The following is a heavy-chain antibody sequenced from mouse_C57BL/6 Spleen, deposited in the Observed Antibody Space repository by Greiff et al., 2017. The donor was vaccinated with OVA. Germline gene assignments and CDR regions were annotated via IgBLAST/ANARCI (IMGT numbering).Heavy chain of an antibody. J-gene: IGHJ2*01. V-gene: IGHV1-81*01. CDR2: IYPRSGNT. Sequence: LVESGAELARPGASVKLSCKASGYTFTSYGISWVKQRTGQGLEWIGEIYPRSGNTYYNEKFKGKATLTADKSSSTAYMELRSLTSEDSAVYFCARSELGPDYWGQGTTLTVSS. D-gene: IGHD4-1*01. CDR1: GYTFTSYG. CDR3: ARSELGPDY.